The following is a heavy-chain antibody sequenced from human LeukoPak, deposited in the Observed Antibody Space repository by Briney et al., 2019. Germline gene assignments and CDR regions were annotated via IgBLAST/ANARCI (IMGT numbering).Heavy chain of an antibody. CDR3: AKDGGHCSGGSCYSPGV. J-gene: IGHJ6*02. V-gene: IGHV3-33*06. CDR2: IWYDGSNK. D-gene: IGHD2-15*01. Sequence: PERSLRLSCAASGFTFSTYRIHWVRQAPGKGLEWVAVIWYDGSNKYYADSVKGRFSISRDNSKNTVYLQMNSLTAEDTAVYYCAKDGGHCSGGSCYSPGVWGQGTTVTVSS. CDR1: GFTFSTYR.